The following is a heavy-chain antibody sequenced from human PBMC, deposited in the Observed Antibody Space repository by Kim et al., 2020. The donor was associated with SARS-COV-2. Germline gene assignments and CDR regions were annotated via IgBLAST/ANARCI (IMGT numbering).Heavy chain of an antibody. J-gene: IGHJ4*02. CDR2: ISGRGSYL. CDR1: GFTFSSYT. D-gene: IGHD3-16*01. Sequence: GGSLRLSCVVSGFTFSSYTMHWVRQAPGKGLDWVSSISGRGSYLYFAGSVKGRFTISRDNAKNSFYLQMTGLRVEDTAVYYCARWRGDARGYFDDWGQGTLVTVTS. CDR3: ARWRGDARGYFDD. V-gene: IGHV3-21*01.